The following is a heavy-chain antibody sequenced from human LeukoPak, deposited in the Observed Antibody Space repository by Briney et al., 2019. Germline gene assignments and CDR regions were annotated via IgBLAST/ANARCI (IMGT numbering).Heavy chain of an antibody. CDR2: IWYDGSNE. D-gene: IGHD3-10*02. V-gene: IGHV3-33*01. CDR1: GFTFSNSG. J-gene: IGHJ3*01. CDR3: AREISMFVNAFDL. Sequence: GGSLRLSCAASGFTFSNSGMHWVRQAPGKGLEWVAVIWYDGSNEYYADAVKGRFVISRDNSKNTVHLQMNSLRVEDTSVYYCAREISMFVNAFDLWGQGTLVAVSS.